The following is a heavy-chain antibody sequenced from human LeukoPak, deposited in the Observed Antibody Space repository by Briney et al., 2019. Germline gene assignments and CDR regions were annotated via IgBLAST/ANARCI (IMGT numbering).Heavy chain of an antibody. D-gene: IGHD2-8*01. J-gene: IGHJ5*02. V-gene: IGHV3-30*03. CDR2: IAYDGSNK. CDR1: GFTFSSYG. Sequence: AGGSLRLSCAASGFTFSSYGMHWVRQAPGRGLEWVALIAYDGSNKYYTDSVKGRFTISRDNSKNTLYLQMNSLRAEDTAVYYCARDTGCTNGVCYMEGWFDPWGQGTLVTVSS. CDR3: ARDTGCTNGVCYMEGWFDP.